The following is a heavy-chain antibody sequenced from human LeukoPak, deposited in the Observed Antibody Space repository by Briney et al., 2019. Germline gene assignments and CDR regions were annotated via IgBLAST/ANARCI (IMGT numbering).Heavy chain of an antibody. CDR3: ARDGASANLGY. V-gene: IGHV1-69*04. J-gene: IGHJ4*02. D-gene: IGHD3-3*01. Sequence: SVKVSCKASGGTFSSYTISWVRQTPGQGLEWMGRIIPILGIANYAQKFQGRVTITADKSTSTAYMELSSLRSEDTAVYYCARDGASANLGYWGQGTLVTVSS. CDR2: IIPILGIA. CDR1: GGTFSSYT.